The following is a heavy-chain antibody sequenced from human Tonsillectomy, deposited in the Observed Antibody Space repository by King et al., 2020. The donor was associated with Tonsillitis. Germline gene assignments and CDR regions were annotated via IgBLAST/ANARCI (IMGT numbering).Heavy chain of an antibody. D-gene: IGHD3-16*01. CDR2: ISGDVIYT. J-gene: IGHJ4*02. CDR3: AKRGFGRGGTFNY. CDR1: GFTFGDYT. V-gene: IGHV3-43*02. Sequence: VQLVESGGGVVQPGGSLRLSCAASGFTFGDYTMHWVRQAPGKGLEWVSLISGDVIYTFYADSVKGRFTISSENRKNSLYLQMNSLRAEDTALYYCAKRGFGRGGTFNYWGQGTLVTVSS.